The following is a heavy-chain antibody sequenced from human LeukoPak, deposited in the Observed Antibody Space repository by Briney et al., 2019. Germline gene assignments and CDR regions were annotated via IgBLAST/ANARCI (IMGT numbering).Heavy chain of an antibody. V-gene: IGHV1-8*01. Sequence: ASVKVSCKASGYTFTSYDINWVRQATGQGLEWLGWMNPNSGNTGYAQKFQGRVTITRNTSISTAYMELSSLRSEDTAVYYCARRSGYQRFDYWGQGTLVTVSS. J-gene: IGHJ4*02. CDR3: ARRSGYQRFDY. D-gene: IGHD3-3*01. CDR2: MNPNSGNT. CDR1: GYTFTSYD.